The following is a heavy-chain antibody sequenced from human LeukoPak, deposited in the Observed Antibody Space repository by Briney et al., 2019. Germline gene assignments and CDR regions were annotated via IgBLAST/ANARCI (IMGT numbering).Heavy chain of an antibody. J-gene: IGHJ4*02. D-gene: IGHD5-18*01. Sequence: GGSLRLSCSASGFTFSSYAMHWVRQAPGKGLEYVSAISSNGGSTYYADSVKGRFTISRDNSKNTLYLQMSSLRAEDTAVYYCVSHSPRGYGTVFPFDYWGQGTLVTVSS. CDR2: ISSNGGST. CDR3: VSHSPRGYGTVFPFDY. V-gene: IGHV3-64D*06. CDR1: GFTFSSYA.